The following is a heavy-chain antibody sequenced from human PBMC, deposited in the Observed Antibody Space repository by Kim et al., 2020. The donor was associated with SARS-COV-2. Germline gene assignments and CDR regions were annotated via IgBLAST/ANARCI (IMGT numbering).Heavy chain of an antibody. D-gene: IGHD1-26*01. CDR2: FDPEDGET. CDR1: GYTLTELS. J-gene: IGHJ5*02. V-gene: IGHV1-24*01. CDR3: ATVRIVGAYNWFDP. Sequence: ASVKVSCKVSGYTLTELSMHWVRQAPGKGLEWMGGFDPEDGETIYAQKFQGRVTMTEDTSTDTAYMELSSLRSEDTAVYYCATVRIVGAYNWFDPWGQGTLVTVSS.